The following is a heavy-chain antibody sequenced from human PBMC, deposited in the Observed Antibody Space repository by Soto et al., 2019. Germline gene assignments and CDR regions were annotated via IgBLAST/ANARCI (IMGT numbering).Heavy chain of an antibody. D-gene: IGHD3-10*01. V-gene: IGHV1-2*02. J-gene: IGHJ4*02. CDR3: ARARIMRFGELSLYFDY. Sequence: QVQLVQYGAEVKKPGASVKVSCKSSGYTFTGYYMHWVRQAPGQGLEWKGWLNPNSGGTNYAQKFQGRVTMTRDTSISTAYRELSRLRSDETAVYYCARARIMRFGELSLYFDYWGQGTLVTVSS. CDR2: LNPNSGGT. CDR1: GYTFTGYY.